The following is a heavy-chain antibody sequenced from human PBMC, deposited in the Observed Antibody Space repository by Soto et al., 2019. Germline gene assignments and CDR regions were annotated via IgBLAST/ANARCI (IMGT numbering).Heavy chain of an antibody. CDR1: GGTFSSYA. CDR3: AREDDYDSAAPYYYYGMDV. D-gene: IGHD3-16*01. V-gene: IGHV1-69*01. Sequence: QVQLVQSGAEVKKPGSSVKVSCKASGGTFSSYAISWVRQAPGQGLEWMGGIIPIFGTANYAQKFQGRVTITADESTSTAYMELSSLRSEDTAVYYCAREDDYDSAAPYYYYGMDVWGQGTTVTVSS. CDR2: IIPIFGTA. J-gene: IGHJ6*02.